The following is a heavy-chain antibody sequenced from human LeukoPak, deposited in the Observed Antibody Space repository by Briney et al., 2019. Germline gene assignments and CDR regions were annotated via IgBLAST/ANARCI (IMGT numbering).Heavy chain of an antibody. Sequence: PGGSLKLSCAASGFTFSSYSMTWVRQAPGKGLERVSYISGSSSPIYYADSVKGRVTISRDNAKDSLYLQMTSLRDEDTAVYYCARASGSYYFDYWGQGTLVTVSP. CDR1: GFTFSSYS. CDR3: ARASGSYYFDY. J-gene: IGHJ4*02. CDR2: ISGSSSPI. V-gene: IGHV3-48*02. D-gene: IGHD3-10*01.